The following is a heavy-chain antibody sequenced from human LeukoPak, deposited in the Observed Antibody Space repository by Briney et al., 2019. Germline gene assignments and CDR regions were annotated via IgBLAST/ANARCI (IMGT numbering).Heavy chain of an antibody. CDR1: GGSVSSGNYY. V-gene: IGHV4-61*02. J-gene: IGHJ4*02. Sequence: ASETLSLTCTVSGGSVSSGNYYWTWIRQPAGKGLEWIGRIYTSGNTNYNPSLKSRDTISIDASKNQFSLRLSSVTAADTAVYYCTKGGELMNYWGQGTLVTVSS. CDR3: TKGGELMNY. CDR2: IYTSGNT. D-gene: IGHD1-26*01.